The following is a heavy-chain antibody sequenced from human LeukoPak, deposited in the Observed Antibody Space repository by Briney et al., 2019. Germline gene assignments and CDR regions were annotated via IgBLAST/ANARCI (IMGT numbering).Heavy chain of an antibody. CDR2: IYPGDSDT. Sequence: GESLKISCKVSGYSFTTYWIAWVRQMPGKGLEWMGIIYPGDSDTRYSPSFQGQVTISADKSISTAYLQWSSLRASDTAMYYCARPGPTVRYFDYWGQGTLVTVSS. CDR3: ARPGPTVRYFDY. D-gene: IGHD1-1*01. CDR1: GYSFTTYW. J-gene: IGHJ4*02. V-gene: IGHV5-51*01.